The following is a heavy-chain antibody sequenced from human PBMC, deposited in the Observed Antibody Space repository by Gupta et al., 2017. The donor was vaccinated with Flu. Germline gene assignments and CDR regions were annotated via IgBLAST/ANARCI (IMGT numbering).Heavy chain of an antibody. V-gene: IGHV3-23*01. CDR1: GFTFSSFV. Sequence: EVQLLESGGGLEQPGGSLSLSCAASGFTFSSFVLSWVRQAPGKGLEWVSVIGGGGGGIYYADSVRGRFTISRDNSKDTLYLQMNNLRAEDTAIYYCVRGDRFSGWDNWGRGTLVTVSS. CDR3: VRGDRFSGWDN. CDR2: IGGGGGGI. J-gene: IGHJ4*02. D-gene: IGHD6-19*01.